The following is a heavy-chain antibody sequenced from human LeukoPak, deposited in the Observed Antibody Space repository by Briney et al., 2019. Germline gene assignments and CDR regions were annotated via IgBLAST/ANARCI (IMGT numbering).Heavy chain of an antibody. CDR1: GFTFSSYD. D-gene: IGHD1-26*01. V-gene: IGHV3-23*01. J-gene: IGHJ4*02. CDR2: IRPSGDNT. Sequence: GGSLRLSCAASGFTFSSYDMTWVRQAPGRGLEWVSSIRPSGDNTYYRDSVKGRFTISRDNSKNSLYLQMNSLRAEDTAVYYCARFMGATYYFDYWGQGTLVTVSS. CDR3: ARFMGATYYFDY.